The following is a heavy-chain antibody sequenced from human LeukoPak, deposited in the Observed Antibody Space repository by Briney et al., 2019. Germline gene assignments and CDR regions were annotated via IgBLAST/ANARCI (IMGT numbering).Heavy chain of an antibody. CDR3: ARGHNSSSSGFYYYYMDV. CDR2: IHSGGST. Sequence: PGGSLRLSCSVSGFTISSHYMAWVRQVPGKGPEWVSLIHSGGSTYYADSIQGRFTISRDNAENSLYLQMNSLRAEDTAVYYCARGHNSSSSGFYYYYMDVWGRGTTVTVSS. J-gene: IGHJ6*03. CDR1: GFTISSHY. V-gene: IGHV3-66*01. D-gene: IGHD6-6*01.